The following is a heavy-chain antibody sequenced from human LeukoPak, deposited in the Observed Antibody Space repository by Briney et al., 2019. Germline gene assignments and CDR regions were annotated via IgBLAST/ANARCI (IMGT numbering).Heavy chain of an antibody. V-gene: IGHV5-51*01. CDR1: GYTFSNYW. CDR3: ARLYTRLTRSIWGRFDL. D-gene: IGHD3-16*01. Sequence: GESLMISCWGSGYTFSNYWIAWVRQTPGKGRDWIGIIYPGDSHTRYSPSFQGQVPISADKSSGTAYLHWNSLRAADTAIYYCARLYTRLTRSIWGRFDLWGQGTLVTVSS. CDR2: IYPGDSHT. J-gene: IGHJ5*02.